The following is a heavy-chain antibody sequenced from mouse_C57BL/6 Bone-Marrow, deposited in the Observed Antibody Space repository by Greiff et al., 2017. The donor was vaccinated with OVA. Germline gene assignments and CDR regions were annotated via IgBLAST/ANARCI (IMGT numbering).Heavy chain of an antibody. CDR1: GYTFTSYW. CDR2: IDPSDSYT. J-gene: IGHJ2*01. Sequence: VQLQQPGAELVKPGASVKLSCKASGYTFTSYWMQWVKQRPGQGLEWIGEIDPSDSYTNYNQNFKGKATLTVDPSSSTAYMQLSSLTSEDSAVYYCASYYYGSGDYWGQGTTLTVSS. V-gene: IGHV1-50*01. D-gene: IGHD1-1*01. CDR3: ASYYYGSGDY.